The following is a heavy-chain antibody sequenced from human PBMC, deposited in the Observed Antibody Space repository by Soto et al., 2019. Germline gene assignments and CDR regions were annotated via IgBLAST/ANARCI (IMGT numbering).Heavy chain of an antibody. CDR2: IYYSGST. J-gene: IGHJ6*02. CDR3: ARGVATSSRYYYYYGMDV. CDR1: GGSLRNTDYY. V-gene: IGHV4-39*01. Sequence: SETLSLTCTVSGGSLRNTDYYWGWIRQPPGKGQEWIGSIYYSGSTYYNPSLRSRVTISVDTSKNQFSLKLTSVTAADTSVYYCARGVATSSRYYYYYGMDVWGQGTTVTVSS. D-gene: IGHD5-12*01.